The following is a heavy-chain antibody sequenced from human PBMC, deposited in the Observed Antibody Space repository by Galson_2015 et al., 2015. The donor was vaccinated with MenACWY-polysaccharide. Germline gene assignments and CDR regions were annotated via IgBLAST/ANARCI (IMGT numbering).Heavy chain of an antibody. CDR1: GFTFGYSA. CDR2: LSPDGNFE. V-gene: IGHV3-30*18. J-gene: IGHJ4*02. CDR3: VQTDSSKRFCSYSNCYSFDY. D-gene: IGHD2-15*01. Sequence: SLRLCCAASGFTFGYSAMHWVRQAPGKGLEWVAFLSPDGNFEKYADSVKGRFTVSRDNSKNTLYLQIDSLRADDTALYYCVQTDSSKRFCSYSNCYSFDYWGQGTLVTVSS.